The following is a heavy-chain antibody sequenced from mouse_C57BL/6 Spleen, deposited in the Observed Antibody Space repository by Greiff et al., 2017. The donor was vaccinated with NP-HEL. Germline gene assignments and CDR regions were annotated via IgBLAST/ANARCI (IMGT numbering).Heavy chain of an antibody. CDR2: ISSGGSYT. V-gene: IGHV5-6*01. D-gene: IGHD1-1*02. CDR3: ARGTGNYFDY. CDR1: GFTFSSYG. Sequence: EVNLVESGGDLVKPGGSLKLSCAASGFTFSSYGMSWVRQTPDKRLEWVATISSGGSYTYYPDSVKGRFTISRDNAKNTLYLQMSSLKSEDTAMYYCARGTGNYFDYWGQGTTLTVSS. J-gene: IGHJ2*01.